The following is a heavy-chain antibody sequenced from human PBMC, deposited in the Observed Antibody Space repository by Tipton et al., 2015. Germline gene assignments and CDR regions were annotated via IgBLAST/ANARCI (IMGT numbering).Heavy chain of an antibody. J-gene: IGHJ4*02. Sequence: GLVKPSEILSLTCAVYGGSFSGYYWNWIRQPPGKGLEWIGEINHSGRPNYTPSLKSRVTISVDTSKHQFSLKLSSVTAADTAVYYCTTTQGYWGQGILVTVSS. CDR2: INHSGRP. V-gene: IGHV4-34*01. D-gene: IGHD2-15*01. CDR1: GGSFSGYY. CDR3: TTTQGY.